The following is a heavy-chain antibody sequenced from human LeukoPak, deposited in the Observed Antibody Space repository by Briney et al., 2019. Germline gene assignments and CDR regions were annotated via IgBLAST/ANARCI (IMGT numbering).Heavy chain of an antibody. V-gene: IGHV4-34*01. CDR2: IHYSGSA. Sequence: SETLSLTCAVYGGSFSGYYWTWIRQPPGKGLEWIGEIHYSGSATYNPSLKSRVTISVDTSKNQFSLKLSSVTAADTAVYYCARGSDYSSGWPGYWGQGTLVTVSS. CDR3: ARGSDYSSGWPGY. J-gene: IGHJ1*01. D-gene: IGHD6-19*01. CDR1: GGSFSGYY.